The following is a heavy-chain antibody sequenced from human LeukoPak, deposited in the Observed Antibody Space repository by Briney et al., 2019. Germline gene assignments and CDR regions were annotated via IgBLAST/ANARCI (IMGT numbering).Heavy chain of an antibody. D-gene: IGHD2-15*01. CDR2: ISYDGSNK. CDR3: AKDLVVVAVNGWFDP. CDR1: GFTFSSYG. V-gene: IGHV3-30*18. Sequence: GRSLRLSCAASGFTFSSYGMHWVRQAPGKGLEWVAVISYDGSNKYYADSVKGRFTISRDNSKNTLYLQMNSLRAEDTAVYYCAKDLVVVAVNGWFDPWGRGTLVTVSS. J-gene: IGHJ5*02.